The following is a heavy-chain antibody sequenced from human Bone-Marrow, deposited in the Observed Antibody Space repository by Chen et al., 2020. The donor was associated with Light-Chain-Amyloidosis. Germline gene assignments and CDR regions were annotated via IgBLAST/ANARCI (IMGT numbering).Heavy chain of an antibody. CDR3: AKDRVTIFGVAGNGMDV. V-gene: IGHV3-23*04. D-gene: IGHD3-3*01. Sequence: EVQLVESGGGLLQRGGSLRLSCAASGFAFSSYAMSWVRQAPGKGLEWVSTISGSGGSRYYGDSVKGRLTISRDNSKNMLYLEMNSLRADDTAVYYCAKDRVTIFGVAGNGMDVWGQGTTVTVSS. CDR2: ISGSGGSR. J-gene: IGHJ6*02. CDR1: GFAFSSYA.